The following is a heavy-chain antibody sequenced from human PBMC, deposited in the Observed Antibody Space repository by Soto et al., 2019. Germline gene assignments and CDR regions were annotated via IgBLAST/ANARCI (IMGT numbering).Heavy chain of an antibody. V-gene: IGHV3-15*01. Sequence: EVQLVESGGGLVKPGGSLRLSCAASGFTFSNAWMSWVRQAPGKGLEWVGRIKSKTDGGTTDYAAPVKGRFTISRDDSKNTLYLQMNSLKTEDTAVYYCTTDLLLWFGEADSYGMDVWGQGTTLTVSS. D-gene: IGHD3-10*01. J-gene: IGHJ6*02. CDR2: IKSKTDGGTT. CDR1: GFTFSNAW. CDR3: TTDLLLWFGEADSYGMDV.